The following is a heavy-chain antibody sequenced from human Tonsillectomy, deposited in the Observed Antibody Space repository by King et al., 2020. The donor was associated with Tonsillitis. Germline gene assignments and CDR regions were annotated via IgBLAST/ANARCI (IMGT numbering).Heavy chain of an antibody. V-gene: IGHV3-49*03. CDR1: GFIFGDYT. Sequence: VQLVESGGGLVQPGRSLRVACTASGFIFGDYTMSWIRQAPGKGLEWVGFIGAKAYGGTTEYAASVKGRFTISRDDSRGIAYLQMNSLKTEDTAVYYCSGEPSRGLVGIFDIWGQGTMVTVSS. CDR2: IGAKAYGGTT. J-gene: IGHJ3*02. D-gene: IGHD2-8*02. CDR3: SGEPSRGLVGIFDI.